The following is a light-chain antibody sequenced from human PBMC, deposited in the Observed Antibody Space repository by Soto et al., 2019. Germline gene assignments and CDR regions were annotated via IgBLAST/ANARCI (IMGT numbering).Light chain of an antibody. CDR1: QSLLDTNGHNY. CDR2: LAS. J-gene: IGKJ2*01. CDR3: LQALETPYT. V-gene: IGKV2-28*01. Sequence: DIVMTQSPLFLPVTPGEPASISCRSSQSLLDTNGHNYLDWYLQKPGQSPQLLIYLASKRASGVPDRFSGSGSGTDFILKISRVEAEDVGVYYCLQALETPYTFGPGTRLEIK.